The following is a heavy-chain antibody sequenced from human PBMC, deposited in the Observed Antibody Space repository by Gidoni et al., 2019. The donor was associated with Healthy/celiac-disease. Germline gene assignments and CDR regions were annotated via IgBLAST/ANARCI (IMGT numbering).Heavy chain of an antibody. CDR2: ISSSGSTI. CDR1: GFTFSDYY. Sequence: QVQLVESGGGLVKPGGSLRLSCAASGFTFSDYYMSWIRQAPGKGLEWVSYISSSGSTIYYADSVKGRFTISRDNAKNSLYLQMNSLRAEDTAVYYCARDAPDYDSSGYYLEGYYYGMDVWGQGTTVTVSS. V-gene: IGHV3-11*01. J-gene: IGHJ6*02. CDR3: ARDAPDYDSSGYYLEGYYYGMDV. D-gene: IGHD3-22*01.